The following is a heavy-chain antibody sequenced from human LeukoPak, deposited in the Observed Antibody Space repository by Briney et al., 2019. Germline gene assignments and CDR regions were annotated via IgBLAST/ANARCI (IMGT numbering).Heavy chain of an antibody. D-gene: IGHD3-3*01. CDR3: ASITLRVLDY. Sequence: PSETLSLTCTVSGGSISSSSYYWGWIRQPPGKGLEWIGSIYYSGSTYYHPSLKSRVTISVDTSKNQFSLKLSSVTAADTAVYYCASITLRVLDYWGQGTLVTVSS. V-gene: IGHV4-39*01. CDR2: IYYSGST. J-gene: IGHJ4*02. CDR1: GGSISSSSYY.